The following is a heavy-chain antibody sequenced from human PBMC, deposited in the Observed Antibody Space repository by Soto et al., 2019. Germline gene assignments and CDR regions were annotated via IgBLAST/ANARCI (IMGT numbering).Heavy chain of an antibody. CDR3: SKGYAMDV. J-gene: IGHJ6*02. V-gene: IGHV1-8*01. CDR2: MNINSGKT. CDR1: GNTFPTYD. Sequence: QVRLVQSGAEVKKPGASVKVSCKASGNTFPTYDINWVRQATGQGLEWMGWMNINSGKTAYAQKFQGRFTMTRNSSISTVYMELSSLRSDDTAVYYCSKGYAMDVWGQGTTVIVSS.